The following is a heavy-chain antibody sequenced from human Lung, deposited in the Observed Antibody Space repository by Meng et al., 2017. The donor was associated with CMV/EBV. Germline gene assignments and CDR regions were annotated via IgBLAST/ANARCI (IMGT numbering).Heavy chain of an antibody. Sequence: HAQVQGTGPGLVEPSQPLHLPCTVPDGSINSGDYHWSWIRQPPGKGLEWIGYIYYTGSTYYNPSLKSRVIISVDTSKNQFSLKLNSVTAADTAVYYCARVGGCSGGGCHHRLFDYWGQGTLVTVSS. V-gene: IGHV4-30-4*01. CDR3: ARVGGCSGGGCHHRLFDY. CDR2: IYYTGST. D-gene: IGHD2-15*01. J-gene: IGHJ4*02. CDR1: DGSINSGDYH.